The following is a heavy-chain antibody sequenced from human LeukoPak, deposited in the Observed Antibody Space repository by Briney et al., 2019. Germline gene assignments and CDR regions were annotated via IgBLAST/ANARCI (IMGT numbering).Heavy chain of an antibody. CDR2: IRSKAYGGTT. D-gene: IGHD5-12*01. J-gene: IGHJ4*02. CDR1: GFTFSSYA. Sequence: PGGSLRLSCAASGFTFSSYAMSWVRQAPGKGLEWVGFIRSKAYGGTTEYAASVKGRFTISRDDSKSIAYLQMNSLKTEDTAVYYCTRGLRGYSGYEGYWGQGTLLTVSS. V-gene: IGHV3-49*04. CDR3: TRGLRGYSGYEGY.